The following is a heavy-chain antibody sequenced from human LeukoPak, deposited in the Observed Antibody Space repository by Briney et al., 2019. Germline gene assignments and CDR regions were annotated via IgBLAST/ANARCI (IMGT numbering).Heavy chain of an antibody. CDR1: GSTFGDYA. CDR2: IRSKAYGGTT. CDR3: TRRYNWNGRDFDY. V-gene: IGHV3-49*04. D-gene: IGHD1-1*01. Sequence: GGSLRLSCTASGSTFGDYAMSWVRQAPGKGLEWVGFIRSKAYGGTTEYAASVKGRFTISRDDSKSIAYLQMNSLKTEDTAVYYCTRRYNWNGRDFDYWGQGTLVTVSS. J-gene: IGHJ4*02.